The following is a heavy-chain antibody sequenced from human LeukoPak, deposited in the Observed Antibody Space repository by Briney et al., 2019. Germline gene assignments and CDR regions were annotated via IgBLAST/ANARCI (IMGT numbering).Heavy chain of an antibody. Sequence: GGSLRLSCAASGFTFSSYWMHWVRQAPGKGLVWVSRINSDGSSTSYADSVKGRFTISRDSAKNTLYLQMNSLRAEDTAVYYCARGPAVVAVLDYWGQGTLVTVSS. D-gene: IGHD2-15*01. V-gene: IGHV3-74*01. CDR1: GFTFSSYW. CDR3: ARGPAVVAVLDY. J-gene: IGHJ4*02. CDR2: INSDGSST.